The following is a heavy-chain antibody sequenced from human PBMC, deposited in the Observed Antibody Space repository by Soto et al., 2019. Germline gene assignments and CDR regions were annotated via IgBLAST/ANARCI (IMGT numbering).Heavy chain of an antibody. CDR3: ARSSFFDFWSGYFARQYYYYYYYMDV. V-gene: IGHV6-1*01. Sequence: PSQTLSLTCAISGDSVSSNSAAWNWIRQSPSRGLEWLGRTYYRSKWYNDYAVSVKSRITINPDTSKNQFSLQLNSVTPEDTAVDFCARSSFFDFWSGYFARQYYYYYYYMDVWGKGTTVTVSS. J-gene: IGHJ6*03. D-gene: IGHD3-3*01. CDR1: GDSVSSNSAA. CDR2: TYYRSKWYN.